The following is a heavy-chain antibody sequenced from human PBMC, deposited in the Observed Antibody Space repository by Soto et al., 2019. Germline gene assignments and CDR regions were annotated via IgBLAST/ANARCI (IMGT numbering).Heavy chain of an antibody. CDR2: IYPADSDT. CDR3: ARGPRDYYDSSGYFLPHWFDP. D-gene: IGHD3-22*01. CDR1: GYSFTNYW. V-gene: IGHV5-51*01. J-gene: IGHJ5*02. Sequence: PGESLKISCKASGYSFTNYWIGWVRQLPGKGLEWMGIIYPADSDTIYSPSFQGQVTISADKFITTAYLEWTSLKASDSAMYYCARGPRDYYDSSGYFLPHWFDPWGQGTLVTVSS.